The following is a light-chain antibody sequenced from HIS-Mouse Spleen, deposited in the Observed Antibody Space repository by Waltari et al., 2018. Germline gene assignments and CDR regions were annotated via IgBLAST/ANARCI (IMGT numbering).Light chain of an antibody. J-gene: IGLJ2*01. CDR2: SKN. Sequence: SSELTQDPAVSVALGQTVRITCQGDSLRSYYSSGYHKKPGQAPVLVIYSKNTPPSGVPGRFPGSSSGNTASLTITGAQAEDEADYYCNSRDSSGNQVVFGGGTKLTVL. V-gene: IGLV3-19*01. CDR3: NSRDSSGNQVV. CDR1: SLRSYY.